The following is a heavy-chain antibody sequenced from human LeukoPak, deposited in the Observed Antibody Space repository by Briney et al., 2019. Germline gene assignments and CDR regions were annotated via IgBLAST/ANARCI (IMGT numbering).Heavy chain of an antibody. CDR1: GYTFTGYY. Sequence: ASVKVSCKASGYTFTGYYMHWVRQAPGQGLEWMGWINPNSGGTNYAQKFQGRVTMTRDTSISTAYMELSRLRSDDTAVYYCAGDLSAAGGDNWFDPWGQGTLVTVSS. J-gene: IGHJ5*02. D-gene: IGHD6-13*01. CDR2: INPNSGGT. CDR3: AGDLSAAGGDNWFDP. V-gene: IGHV1-2*02.